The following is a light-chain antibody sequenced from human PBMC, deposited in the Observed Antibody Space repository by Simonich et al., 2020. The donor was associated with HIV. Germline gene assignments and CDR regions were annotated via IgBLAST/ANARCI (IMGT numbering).Light chain of an antibody. J-gene: IGLJ3*02. Sequence: SYELTQPPSVSVSPGQTARITCSGEALPKKYAYWYQQKPGQAPVLIICKDTERPSGIPERFSGSSSGTTVTLTISGVQAEDEADYYCQSADTSGTYRVFGGGTKLTVL. V-gene: IGLV3-25*03. CDR2: KDT. CDR1: ALPKKY. CDR3: QSADTSGTYRV.